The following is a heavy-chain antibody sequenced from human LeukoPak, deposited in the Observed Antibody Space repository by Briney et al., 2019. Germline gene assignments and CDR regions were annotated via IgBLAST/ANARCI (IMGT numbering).Heavy chain of an antibody. D-gene: IGHD1-14*01. CDR3: ASLGIPEAFFDY. Sequence: ASVKVSCKASGGTFSSYAISWVRQAPGQGLEWMGGIIPIFGTANYAQKFQGRVTITADESTSTAYMELSSLRSEDTAVYYWASLGIPEAFFDYWGQGTLVTVSS. CDR1: GGTFSSYA. CDR2: IIPIFGTA. J-gene: IGHJ4*02. V-gene: IGHV1-69*13.